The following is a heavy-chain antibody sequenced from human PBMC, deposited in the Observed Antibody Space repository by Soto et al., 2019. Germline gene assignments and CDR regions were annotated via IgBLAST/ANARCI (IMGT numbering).Heavy chain of an antibody. CDR1: GGTFSSYA. CDR2: IIPIFGPA. Sequence: QVQLVQSGAEVKKPGSSVKVSCKASGGTFSSYAISWVRQAPGQGLEWMGGIIPIFGPANYAQKFQGRVTITADDSTSTAYMELSSLRSEDTAVYYCASSVPGYPAQHWFDPWGQGTLVTVSS. V-gene: IGHV1-69*12. J-gene: IGHJ5*02. CDR3: ASSVPGYPAQHWFDP. D-gene: IGHD6-25*01.